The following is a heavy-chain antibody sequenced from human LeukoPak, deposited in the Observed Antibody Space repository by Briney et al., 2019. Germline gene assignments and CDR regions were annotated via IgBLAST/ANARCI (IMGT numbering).Heavy chain of an antibody. CDR3: ARVPLYGGHRAFDI. V-gene: IGHV3-74*01. Sequence: GGSLRLSCAASGFTFSSYWMHWVRQAPGKGLVWVSRINSDGSSTSYADSVKGRFTISRDNAKNTLYLQMNSLRAEDTAVYYCARVPLYGGHRAFDIWGQGTMVTVSS. CDR2: INSDGSST. CDR1: GFTFSSYW. D-gene: IGHD4-23*01. J-gene: IGHJ3*02.